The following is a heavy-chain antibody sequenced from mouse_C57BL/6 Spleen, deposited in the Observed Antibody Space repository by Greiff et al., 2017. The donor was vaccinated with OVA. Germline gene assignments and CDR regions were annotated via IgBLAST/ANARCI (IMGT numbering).Heavy chain of an antibody. J-gene: IGHJ1*03. CDR3: ARPSSSYWYFDV. CDR1: GFTFNDYY. V-gene: IGHV7-3*01. CDR2: IRNKANGYTT. Sequence: EVKVVESGGGLVQPGGSLSLSCAASGFTFNDYYMSWVCQPPGKGLEWLGFIRNKANGYTTEYSGSVKGRFTISRDNSQSILYLQMNALIAEDSATYYCARPSSSYWYFDVWGTGTTVTVSS. D-gene: IGHD1-1*01.